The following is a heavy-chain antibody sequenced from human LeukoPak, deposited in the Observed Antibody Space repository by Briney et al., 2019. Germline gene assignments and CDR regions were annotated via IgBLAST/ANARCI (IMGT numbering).Heavy chain of an antibody. D-gene: IGHD3-3*01. CDR2: INPNSGGT. CDR1: GYTFTSYD. J-gene: IGHJ6*02. V-gene: IGHV1-2*06. CDR3: ASDLEEDYVFDV. Sequence: ASVTVSCTASGYTFTSYDINWVRQAPGQGLEWMGRINPNSGGTNYAQKFQGRVTMTRDTSISTAYMELSRLRSDDTAVYYCASDLEEDYVFDVWGQGTTVTVSS.